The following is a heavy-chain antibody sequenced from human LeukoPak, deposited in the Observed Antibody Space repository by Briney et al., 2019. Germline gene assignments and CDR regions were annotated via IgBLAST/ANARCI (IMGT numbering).Heavy chain of an antibody. D-gene: IGHD6-19*01. V-gene: IGHV4-34*01. Sequence: GSLRLSCAASGFTFSSYGMNWVRQAPGKGLEWIGEINHSGSTNYNPSLKSRVTISVDTSKNQFSLKLSSVTAADTAVYYCARKGSGWYGRYYFDYWGQGTLVTVSS. CDR2: INHSGST. CDR1: GFTFSSYG. CDR3: ARKGSGWYGRYYFDY. J-gene: IGHJ4*02.